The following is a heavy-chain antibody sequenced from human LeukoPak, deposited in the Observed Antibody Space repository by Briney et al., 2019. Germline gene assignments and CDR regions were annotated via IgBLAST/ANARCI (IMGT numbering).Heavy chain of an antibody. V-gene: IGHV3-64*01. CDR1: GFTFSSYA. Sequence: GGSLRLSCAASGFTFSSYAMHWVRQAPGKGLEYVSAISSNGGGTYYANSVKGRFTISRDNSKNTLYLQMGSLRAEDMAVYYCARGYDFWSGYWSHSDYWGQGTLVTVSS. CDR2: ISSNGGGT. D-gene: IGHD3-3*01. CDR3: ARGYDFWSGYWSHSDY. J-gene: IGHJ4*02.